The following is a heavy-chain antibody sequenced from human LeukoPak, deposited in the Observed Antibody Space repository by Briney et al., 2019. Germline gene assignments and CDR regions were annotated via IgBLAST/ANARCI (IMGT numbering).Heavy chain of an antibody. V-gene: IGHV1-46*01. D-gene: IGHD6-13*01. J-gene: IGHJ4*02. Sequence: ASVKVSFKASGYTFTSYYMHWVRQAPGQGLEWMGTFNPSENSTSYAQKFQGRVTLTRDTSTSTVYMELSSLRSEDTAVYYCAKRIAAAGPYFDYWGQGTLVTVSS. CDR3: AKRIAAAGPYFDY. CDR1: GYTFTSYY. CDR2: FNPSENST.